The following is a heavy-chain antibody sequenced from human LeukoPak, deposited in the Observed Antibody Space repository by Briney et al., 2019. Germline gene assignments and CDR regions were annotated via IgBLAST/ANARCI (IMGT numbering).Heavy chain of an antibody. CDR3: ARGPYYDILTGSETPRLGQFDY. J-gene: IGHJ4*02. Sequence: PSQTLSLTCAISGDSVSSNSAAWNWIRQSPSRGLEWLGRTYYRSKWYNDYAVSVKSRITINPDTSKNQFSLQLNSVTPEDTAVYYCARGPYYDILTGSETPRLGQFDYWGQGTLVTVSS. CDR1: GDSVSSNSAA. CDR2: TYYRSKWYN. V-gene: IGHV6-1*01. D-gene: IGHD3-9*01.